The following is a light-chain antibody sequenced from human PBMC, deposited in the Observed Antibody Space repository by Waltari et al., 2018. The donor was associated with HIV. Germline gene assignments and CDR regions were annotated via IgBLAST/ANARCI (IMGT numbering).Light chain of an antibody. CDR3: QQYGNSPLYS. CDR2: GAS. V-gene: IGKV3-20*01. J-gene: IGKJ2*01. CDR1: QSVSSSY. Sequence: EIVLTQSPVTLSLSPGERATLSCRASQSVSSSYLAWYQQKPGQAPRLLVSGASNRAIGIPDRFSGTGSGTDFTLTISRLEPEDFAVYYCQQYGNSPLYSFGQGTKLEIK.